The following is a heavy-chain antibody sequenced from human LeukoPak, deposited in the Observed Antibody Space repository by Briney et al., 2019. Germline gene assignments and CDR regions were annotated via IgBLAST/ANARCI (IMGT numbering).Heavy chain of an antibody. V-gene: IGHV5-51*01. CDR3: ARGGYYYDSGGAKEYYFDY. D-gene: IGHD3-22*01. CDR2: IYPGDSDT. Sequence: GESLKISCKHSGYSFTSYWIAWVRQMPGKGLEWMGIIYPGDSDTRYSPSFQGQVTISADKSISTTYLQWSSLKASDTAMYYCARGGYYYDSGGAKEYYFDYWGLRTLVTVSS. CDR1: GYSFTSYW. J-gene: IGHJ4*02.